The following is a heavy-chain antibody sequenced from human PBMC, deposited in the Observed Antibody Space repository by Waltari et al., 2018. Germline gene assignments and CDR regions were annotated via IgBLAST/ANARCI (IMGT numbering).Heavy chain of an antibody. Sequence: QVHLQESGPGLVKPSETLSLTCPVPGGSFRGYYWSWIRQPPGKGLEWIGDIYYNGGSNYSPSLESRVTISTDTSNSQFSLRLMSVTDADTAIYYCARVGTGLSGMFDSWGQGALVTVSS. V-gene: IGHV4-59*01. D-gene: IGHD1-1*01. CDR3: ARVGTGLSGMFDS. CDR1: GGSFRGYY. J-gene: IGHJ4*02. CDR2: IYYNGGS.